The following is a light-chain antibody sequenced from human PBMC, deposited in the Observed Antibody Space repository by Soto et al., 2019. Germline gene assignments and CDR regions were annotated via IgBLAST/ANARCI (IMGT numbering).Light chain of an antibody. V-gene: IGKV1-5*03. CDR3: QQQNAYPLT. CDR2: KAS. Sequence: EIQMTQSPSTLSASVGDRVTLTCRASQSISSWLAWYQQKPGKAPKLLIYKASTLESGAPSNFSGSGSGTEVSLPISSMQHEDFATYYYQQQNAYPLTFGRGTTVEVK. J-gene: IGKJ4*02. CDR1: QSISSW.